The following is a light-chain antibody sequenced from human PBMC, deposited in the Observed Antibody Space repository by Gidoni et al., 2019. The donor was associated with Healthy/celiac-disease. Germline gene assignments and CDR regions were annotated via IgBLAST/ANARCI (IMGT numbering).Light chain of an antibody. CDR1: QGISSY. CDR3: QQLNSYPWA. J-gene: IGKJ1*01. Sequence: DLQLTQSPSFLSPAAGDSVTITCPASQGISSYFAWYQQKPGKAPKLLIYAASTLQSGVPSRFSGSGSGTEFTLTISSLQPEDFAAYYCQQLNSYPWAFGQGTKVEIK. V-gene: IGKV1-9*01. CDR2: AAS.